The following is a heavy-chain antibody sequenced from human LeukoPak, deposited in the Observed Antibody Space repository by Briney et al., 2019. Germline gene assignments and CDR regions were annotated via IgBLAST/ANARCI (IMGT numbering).Heavy chain of an antibody. CDR2: IWYDGSNK. Sequence: GSLRLSCAASGFTFSSYGMHWVRQAPGKGLEWVAVIWYDGSNKYYADSVKGRFTISRDNSKNTLYLQMNSLRAEDTAVYYCAKGNDYGETHFDYWGQGTLVTVSS. CDR3: AKGNDYGETHFDY. D-gene: IGHD4-17*01. V-gene: IGHV3-33*06. CDR1: GFTFSSYG. J-gene: IGHJ4*02.